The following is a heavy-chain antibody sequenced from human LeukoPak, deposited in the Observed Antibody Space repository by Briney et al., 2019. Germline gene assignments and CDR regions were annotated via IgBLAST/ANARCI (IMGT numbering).Heavy chain of an antibody. CDR3: ARASSNDFWSAGVDY. Sequence: GGSLRLSCAASGFTFSSYAMSWVRQAPGKGLEWVSAISGSGGSTYYADSVKGRFTISRDNSKSTLSLQMNSLRAEDTAVYYCARASSNDFWSAGVDYWGQGTLVIVSS. CDR2: ISGSGGST. CDR1: GFTFSSYA. V-gene: IGHV3-23*01. J-gene: IGHJ4*02. D-gene: IGHD3-3*01.